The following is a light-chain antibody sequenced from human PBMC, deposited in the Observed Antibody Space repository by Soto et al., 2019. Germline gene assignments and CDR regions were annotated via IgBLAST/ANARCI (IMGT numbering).Light chain of an antibody. V-gene: IGKV3-20*01. J-gene: IGKJ1*01. CDR1: QSVSSTY. CDR3: QQYVSSPWT. CDR2: GAS. Sequence: EIVLTQSPGTLSLSPGERATLSCRASQSVSSTYLAWYQQKPGQAPRLLIYGASSRTTGIPDRFSGSGSGTDFTLTISRLEPEDFGVYYCQQYVSSPWTFGQGTKVEI.